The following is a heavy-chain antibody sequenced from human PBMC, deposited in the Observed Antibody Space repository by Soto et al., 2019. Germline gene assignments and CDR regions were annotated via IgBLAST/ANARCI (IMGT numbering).Heavy chain of an antibody. V-gene: IGHV3-23*01. D-gene: IGHD1-7*01. CDR2: ISGSGGST. Sequence: GGSLRLSCAASGFTFSSYAMSWVRQAPGKGLEWVSAISGSGGSTYYADSVKGRFTISRDNSKNTLYLQMNSLRAEDTAVYYCANYDAPRIQQTGTTDYWGQGTLVTVSS. CDR1: GFTFSSYA. CDR3: ANYDAPRIQQTGTTDY. J-gene: IGHJ4*02.